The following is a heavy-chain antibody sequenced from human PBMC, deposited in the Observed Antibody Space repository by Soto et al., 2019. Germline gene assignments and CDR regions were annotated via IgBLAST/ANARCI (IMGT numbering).Heavy chain of an antibody. CDR3: ARAAMGGSSWPFDY. CDR2: IYHSGST. J-gene: IGHJ4*02. CDR1: GGSISSSNW. V-gene: IGHV4-4*02. Sequence: SETLSLTCAVSGGSISSSNWWSWVRQPPGKGLEWIGEIYHSGSTNYNPSLKSRVTISVDKSKNQFSLKLSSVTAADTAVYYCARAAMGGSSWPFDYWGQGNLVTVSS. D-gene: IGHD6-13*01.